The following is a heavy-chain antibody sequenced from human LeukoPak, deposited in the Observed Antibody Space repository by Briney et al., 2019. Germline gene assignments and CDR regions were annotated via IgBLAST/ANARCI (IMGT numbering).Heavy chain of an antibody. CDR3: ARGYYDSSAYYSADY. D-gene: IGHD3-22*01. CDR2: INPNTGDT. J-gene: IGHJ4*02. Sequence: ASVKVSCKASGYTFTGYYIHWVRQAPGQGLEWMGWINPNTGDTNYAQKFQGRVTMTRDTSISTAYMELTRLRPDDTAVYYCARGYYDSSAYYSADYWGQGTLVTVSS. V-gene: IGHV1-2*02. CDR1: GYTFTGYY.